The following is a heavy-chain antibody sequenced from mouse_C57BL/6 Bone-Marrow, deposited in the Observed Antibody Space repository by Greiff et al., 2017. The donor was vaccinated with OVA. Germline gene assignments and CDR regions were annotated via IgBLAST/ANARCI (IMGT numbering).Heavy chain of an antibody. D-gene: IGHD2-13*01. CDR1: GFTFSSYA. V-gene: IGHV5S21*01. CDR3: ARHDCDWYFDV. CDR2: ISSGGDYI. J-gene: IGHJ1*03. Sequence: EVKLMESGAGLVKPGGSLKLSCAASGFTFSSYAMSWVRQTPEKRLEWVAYISSGGDYIYYADTVKGRFTISRDNARNTLYLQMSSLKSEDTAMYYCARHDCDWYFDVWGTGTTVTVSS.